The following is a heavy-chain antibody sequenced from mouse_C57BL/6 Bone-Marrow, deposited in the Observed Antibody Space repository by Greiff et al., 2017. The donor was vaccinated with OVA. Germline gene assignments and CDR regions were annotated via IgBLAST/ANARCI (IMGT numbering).Heavy chain of an antibody. D-gene: IGHD1-1*01. J-gene: IGHJ3*01. Sequence: EVQLQQSGAELVKPGASVKLSCTASGFTITDYYMHWVKQRTEQGLEWIGRIDPESGGTKYDPKFQGKATITADTSSNTAYMQLSSLTSEDTAVYYCARGFINTGVEEYGGQGTLVTVSA. CDR1: GFTITDYY. V-gene: IGHV14-2*01. CDR2: IDPESGGT. CDR3: ARGFINTGVEEY.